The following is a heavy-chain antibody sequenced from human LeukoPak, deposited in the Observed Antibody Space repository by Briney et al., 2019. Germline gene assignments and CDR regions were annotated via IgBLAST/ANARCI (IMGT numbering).Heavy chain of an antibody. J-gene: IGHJ4*02. Sequence: PSETLSLTCTVSGGSVSTSDYYWGWIRQSPVKGLEWIGDVFYTGKTNYNPSLRGRATISIDTSKNQFSLKLTYVTAADTAVYYCARVFDSWGQGTPVTVSS. V-gene: IGHV4-39*07. CDR1: GGSVSTSDYY. CDR2: VFYTGKT. CDR3: ARVFDS.